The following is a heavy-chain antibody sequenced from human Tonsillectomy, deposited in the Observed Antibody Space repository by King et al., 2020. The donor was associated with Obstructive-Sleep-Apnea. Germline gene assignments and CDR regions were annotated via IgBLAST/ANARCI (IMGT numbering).Heavy chain of an antibody. CDR3: TTDEVLWFGEPRKGDYYYGMDV. CDR2: IKSKTDGGTT. V-gene: IGHV3-15*01. Sequence: VQLVESGGGLVKPGGSLRLSCAASGFTFSNAWMSWVRQAPGKGLEWVGRIKSKTDGGTTDYAAPGKGRFTIIREDSKNTLYLQMNTLKTEDTAVYYCTTDEVLWFGEPRKGDYYYGMDVWGQGTTVTVSS. J-gene: IGHJ6*02. CDR1: GFTFSNAW. D-gene: IGHD3-10*01.